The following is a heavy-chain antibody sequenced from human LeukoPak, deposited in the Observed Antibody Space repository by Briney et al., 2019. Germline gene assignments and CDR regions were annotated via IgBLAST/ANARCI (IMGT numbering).Heavy chain of an antibody. D-gene: IGHD5-18*01. CDR2: ISSSSYI. Sequence: GGSLRLSCAASGFTFSSYSMNWVRQAPGKGLEWVSSISSSSYIYYSDSVKGRFTISRDNAKNSLYLQMNSLRAEDTAVYYCAREDTAVVIPFDYWGQGTLVTVSS. J-gene: IGHJ4*02. CDR3: AREDTAVVIPFDY. CDR1: GFTFSSYS. V-gene: IGHV3-21*01.